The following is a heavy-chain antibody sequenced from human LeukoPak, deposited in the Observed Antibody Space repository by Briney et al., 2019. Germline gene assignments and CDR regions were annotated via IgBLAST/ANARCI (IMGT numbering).Heavy chain of an antibody. D-gene: IGHD5-18*01. CDR2: IYYSGSA. CDR3: ARHMCSGVYKYGFNYFDY. V-gene: IGHV4-39*01. J-gene: IGHJ4*02. Sequence: SETLSLTCTVSGGSISSSSYYWGWIRQPPGKGLEWIGSIYYSGSAYYNPSLKSRVTISVDTSRNQFSLKLSSVTAADTAVYYCARHMCSGVYKYGFNYFDYWGQGTLVTVSS. CDR1: GGSISSSSYY.